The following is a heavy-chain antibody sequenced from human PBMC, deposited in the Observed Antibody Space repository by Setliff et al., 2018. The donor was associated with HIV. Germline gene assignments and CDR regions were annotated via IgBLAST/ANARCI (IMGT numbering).Heavy chain of an antibody. V-gene: IGHV4-39*01. Sequence: PSETLSLTCAVSGGSISSRSHYWGWIRQPPGKGLEWIGSVSNSGSTYYNPSLKSRFTISVDVSKNQFSLQLTSVTAADTAVYYCARLSLSLVRGIINSGDRFFDYWGQGSLVTVSS. CDR1: GGSISSRSHY. CDR3: ARLSLSLVRGIINSGDRFFDY. CDR2: VSNSGST. J-gene: IGHJ4*02. D-gene: IGHD3-10*01.